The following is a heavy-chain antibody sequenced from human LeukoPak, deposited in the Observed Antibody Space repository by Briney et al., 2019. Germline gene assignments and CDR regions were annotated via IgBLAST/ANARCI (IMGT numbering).Heavy chain of an antibody. J-gene: IGHJ4*02. CDR3: ARGTEGYLPTDY. CDR1: GGSISSHY. V-gene: IGHV4-59*11. CDR2: IYYSGST. D-gene: IGHD6-13*01. Sequence: SETLSLTCTVSGGSISSHYWSWIRQPPGKGLEWIGYIYYSGSTNYSPSLKSRVTISVDTSKNQFSLKLSSVTAADTAVYYCARGTEGYLPTDYWGQGTLVTVSS.